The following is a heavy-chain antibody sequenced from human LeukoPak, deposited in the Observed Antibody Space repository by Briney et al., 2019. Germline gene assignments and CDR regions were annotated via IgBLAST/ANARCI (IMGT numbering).Heavy chain of an antibody. J-gene: IGHJ5*02. CDR1: GDSISSYY. D-gene: IGHD5-24*01. CDR2: IYYSGST. V-gene: IGHV4-59*08. CDR3: ARARDGHINNWFDP. Sequence: SETLSLTCTVYGDSISSYYWSWIRQPPGKGLEWIGYIYYSGSTNYNPSLKSRVTISVDTYKNQFSLKLSSVTAADTAVYYCARARDGHINNWFDPWGQGTLVTVSS.